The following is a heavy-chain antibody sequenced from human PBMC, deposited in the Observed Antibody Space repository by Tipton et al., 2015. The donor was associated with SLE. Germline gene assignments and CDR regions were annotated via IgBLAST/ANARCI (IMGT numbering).Heavy chain of an antibody. J-gene: IGHJ4*02. V-gene: IGHV4-59*12. Sequence: LRLSCTVSGGSISSYYWSWIRQPPGKGLEWIEYIYYSGSTNYNPSLKSRVTISVDTSKKQFSLKLRSVTAADTAVYYCARGIVAAFFYWGQGTLVAVSS. CDR3: ARGIVAAFFY. CDR1: GGSISSYY. D-gene: IGHD6-6*01. CDR2: IYYSGST.